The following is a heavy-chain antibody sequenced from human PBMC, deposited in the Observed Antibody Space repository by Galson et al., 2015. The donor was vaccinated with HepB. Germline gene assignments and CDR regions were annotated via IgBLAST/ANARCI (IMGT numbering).Heavy chain of an antibody. V-gene: IGHV3-23*01. D-gene: IGHD4-11*01. CDR3: ATGQQLGL. CDR1: GFTFSIYA. CDR2: ITGNSDST. Sequence: SLRLSCAASGFTFSIYAMSWVRQAPGKGLEWVSKITGNSDSTYYADSVKGRFTISRDNSKNTLYLQMNSRRAEDTALYYCATGQQLGLWGQGTLVTVSS. J-gene: IGHJ4*02.